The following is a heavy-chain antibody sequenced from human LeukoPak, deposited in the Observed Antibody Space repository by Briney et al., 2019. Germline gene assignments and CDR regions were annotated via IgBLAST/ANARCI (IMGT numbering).Heavy chain of an antibody. V-gene: IGHV1-69*13. J-gene: IGHJ4*02. Sequence: ASVKVSCKASGGTFSSYAISWVRQAPGQGLEWMGGIIPIFGTANYAQKFQGRVTITADESTSTAYMELSRLRSDDTAVYYCARDGSGYSSSWYYFDYWGQGTLVTVSS. CDR1: GGTFSSYA. CDR3: ARDGSGYSSSWYYFDY. CDR2: IIPIFGTA. D-gene: IGHD6-13*01.